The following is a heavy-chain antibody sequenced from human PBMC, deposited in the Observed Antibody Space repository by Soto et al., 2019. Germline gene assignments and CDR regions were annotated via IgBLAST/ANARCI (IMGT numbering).Heavy chain of an antibody. CDR1: GGLLSSHY. V-gene: IGHV4-59*11. CDR3: ARGGREDTAMVTALHWFDP. D-gene: IGHD5-18*01. J-gene: IGHJ5*02. CDR2: AYYSGST. Sequence: SETLSLTCSVSGGLLSSHYWNWIRQPPGKGLEWIGYAYYSGSTNYDPSLKSRVTISVDTSKNQFSLKLTSVTAADSAMYYCARGGREDTAMVTALHWFDPWGQGTLVTVSS.